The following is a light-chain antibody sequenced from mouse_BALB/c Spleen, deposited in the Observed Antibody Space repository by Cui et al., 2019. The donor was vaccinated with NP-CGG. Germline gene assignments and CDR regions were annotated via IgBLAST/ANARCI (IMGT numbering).Light chain of an antibody. V-gene: IGKV13-85*01. CDR1: DHINNW. CDR2: GAT. CDR3: QQYWSTPFT. J-gene: IGKJ4*01. Sequence: DIQMTQSSSYLSVSLRGRVTITCKVSDHINNWLVWYQQKLGNAPSLLISGATSLETGVPSRFSGSGAGKDYTLSIISLQTEDVATYYCQQYWSTPFTFGSGTKLEIK.